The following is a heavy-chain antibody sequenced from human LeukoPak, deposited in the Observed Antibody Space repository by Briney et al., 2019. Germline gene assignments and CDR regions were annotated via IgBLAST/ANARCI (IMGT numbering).Heavy chain of an antibody. CDR3: ASASWVSSTVAVR. V-gene: IGHV3-23*01. CDR2: IRGDVET. D-gene: IGHD3-16*01. CDR1: GFIFSSQA. J-gene: IGHJ4*02. Sequence: GGSLCLSCAADGFIFSSQAMAWVRQDPGEGMEWVSNIRGDVETFYADSVKGGFSFSSNISRNTVYFKINNLRVEHTGIYYCASASWVSSTVAVRWGQGTLVTVSS.